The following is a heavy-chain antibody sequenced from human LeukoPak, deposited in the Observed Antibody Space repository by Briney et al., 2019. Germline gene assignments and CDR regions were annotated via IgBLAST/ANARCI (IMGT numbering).Heavy chain of an antibody. CDR3: ARAPYLPCSSARCSLGGYNWFDP. Sequence: ASVNVSCKASGYTFTIYYMHWVRQAPGQGPDWIGIINPSGGSASYAQKFQGRVTMTRAMSTSTVSLALSSLRSEDTAVYSCARAPYLPCSSARCSLGGYNWFDPWGPGTLVTVSS. CDR1: GYTFTIYY. D-gene: IGHD2-2*01. J-gene: IGHJ5*02. V-gene: IGHV1-46*01. CDR2: INPSGGSA.